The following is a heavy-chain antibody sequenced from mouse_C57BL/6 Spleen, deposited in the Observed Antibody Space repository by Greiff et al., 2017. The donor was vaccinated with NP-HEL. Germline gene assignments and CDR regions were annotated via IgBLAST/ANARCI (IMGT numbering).Heavy chain of an antibody. Sequence: VQLVESGGGLVQPGGSLSLSCAASGFTFTDYYMSWVRQPPGKALEWLGFIRNKANGYTTEYSASVKGRFTISRDNSQSILYLQMNALRAEDSATYYCARRGYYYFDYWGQGTTLTVSS. D-gene: IGHD2-14*01. CDR1: GFTFTDYY. CDR3: ARRGYYYFDY. J-gene: IGHJ2*01. V-gene: IGHV7-3*01. CDR2: IRNKANGYTT.